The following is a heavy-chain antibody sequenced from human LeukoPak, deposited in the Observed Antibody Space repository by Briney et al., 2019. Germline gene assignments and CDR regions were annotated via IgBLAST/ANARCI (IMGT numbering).Heavy chain of an antibody. Sequence: SETLSLTCTVSGGSISSYYWSWIRQPPGKGLEWIGYIYYSGSTNYNPSLKSRVTISVDTSKNQFSLKLSSVTAADTAVYYCARAPRIAAAGTWWFDPWGQGTLVTVSS. V-gene: IGHV4-59*01. D-gene: IGHD6-13*01. CDR2: IYYSGST. CDR3: ARAPRIAAAGTWWFDP. J-gene: IGHJ5*02. CDR1: GGSISSYY.